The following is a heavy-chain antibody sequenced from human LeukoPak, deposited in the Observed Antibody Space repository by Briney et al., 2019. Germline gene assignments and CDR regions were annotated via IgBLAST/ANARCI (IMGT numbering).Heavy chain of an antibody. Sequence: SETLSLTCTVSGGSISSYYWSWIRQPPGKGLEWIGYIHYSGSTNYNPSLKSRVTISVDTSKNQFSLKLSSMTAADTAVYYCARRQLDCSGGSCSDYWGQGTLVTVSS. CDR2: IHYSGST. V-gene: IGHV4-59*08. D-gene: IGHD2-15*01. CDR1: GGSISSYY. J-gene: IGHJ4*02. CDR3: ARRQLDCSGGSCSDY.